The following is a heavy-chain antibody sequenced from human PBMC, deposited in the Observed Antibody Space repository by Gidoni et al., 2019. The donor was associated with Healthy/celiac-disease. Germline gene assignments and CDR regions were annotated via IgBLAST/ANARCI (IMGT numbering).Heavy chain of an antibody. CDR3: ARDGGYCSGGSCSITWFDP. V-gene: IGHV4-61*02. Sequence: HVQLQESGPGLVKPSQTLSLTCTVSCCSISSGSYYWSWIRQPAGKGLEWIGRIYTSGSTNYNPSLKSRVTMSVDTSKNQFYLKLSSVTAADTAVYYCARDGGYCSGGSCSITWFDPWGQGTMVTVSS. CDR1: CCSISSGSYY. CDR2: IYTSGST. J-gene: IGHJ5*02. D-gene: IGHD2-15*01.